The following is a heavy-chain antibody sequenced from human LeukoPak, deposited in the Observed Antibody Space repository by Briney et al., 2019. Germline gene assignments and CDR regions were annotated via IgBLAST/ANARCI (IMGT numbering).Heavy chain of an antibody. Sequence: PSETLSLTCAVYGGSFSGYYWSWIPQPPGKGLEWIGEINHSGSTNYNPSLKSRVTISVDTSKNQFSLKLSSVTAADTAVYYCARGDSFYDSSGLGYWGQGTLVTVSS. D-gene: IGHD3-22*01. V-gene: IGHV4-34*01. CDR3: ARGDSFYDSSGLGY. CDR1: GGSFSGYY. CDR2: INHSGST. J-gene: IGHJ4*02.